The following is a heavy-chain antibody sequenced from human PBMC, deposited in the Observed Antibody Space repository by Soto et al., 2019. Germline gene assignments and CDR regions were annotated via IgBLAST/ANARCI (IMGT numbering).Heavy chain of an antibody. CDR1: GYSFTSYW. V-gene: IGHV5-10-1*01. Sequence: GESLKISCKGSGYSFTSYWISWVRQMPGKGLEWMGRIDPSDSYTNYSPSFQGHVTISADKTISTAYLQWSSLKASDTAMYYCWRHLVGSVFSIWGQGTMVTVSS. D-gene: IGHD2-15*01. CDR2: IDPSDSYT. J-gene: IGHJ3*02. CDR3: WRHLVGSVFSI.